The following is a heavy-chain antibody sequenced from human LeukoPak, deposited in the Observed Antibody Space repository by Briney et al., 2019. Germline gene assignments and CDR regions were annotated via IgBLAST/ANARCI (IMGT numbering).Heavy chain of an antibody. CDR2: VRGSGDTK. V-gene: IGHV3-23*01. CDR3: ARDRITMIRGVIELDP. CDR1: GFTFSTYA. J-gene: IGHJ5*02. D-gene: IGHD3-10*01. Sequence: GGSLRLSCAASGFTFSTYAMSWVRQAPGKGLEWVSSVRGSGDTKYDADSLKGRFTISRGNAKNSLFLQMNSLRAEDTALYHCARDRITMIRGVIELDPWGQGTLVTVSS.